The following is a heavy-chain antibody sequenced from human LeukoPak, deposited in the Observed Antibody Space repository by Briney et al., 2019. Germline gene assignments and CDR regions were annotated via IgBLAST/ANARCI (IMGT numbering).Heavy chain of an antibody. CDR1: GGSISSSSYY. D-gene: IGHD3-10*01. Sequence: SETLSLTCTVSGGSISSSSYYWGWIRQPPGKGLEWIGSIYYSGSTYYNPSLKSRVTISVDTSKNQFSLELSSVTAADTAVYYCAKHYMGSSYNRGLDYWGQGTLVTVSS. CDR3: AKHYMGSSYNRGLDY. CDR2: IYYSGST. V-gene: IGHV4-39*01. J-gene: IGHJ4*02.